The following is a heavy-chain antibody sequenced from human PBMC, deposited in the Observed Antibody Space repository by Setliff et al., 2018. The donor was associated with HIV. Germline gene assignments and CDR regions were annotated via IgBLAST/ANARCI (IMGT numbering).Heavy chain of an antibody. CDR3: AMFSSSSG. J-gene: IGHJ4*02. V-gene: IGHV3-11*04. Sequence: GSLRLSCAASGFTFSDYYMGWIRQAPGKGLEWVSYISGSSNNIYYADSVKGRFTISRDNAKNSLYLQMNSLRADDTAVYYCAMFSSSSGWGQGTQVTVSS. CDR2: ISGSSNNI. D-gene: IGHD6-6*01. CDR1: GFTFSDYY.